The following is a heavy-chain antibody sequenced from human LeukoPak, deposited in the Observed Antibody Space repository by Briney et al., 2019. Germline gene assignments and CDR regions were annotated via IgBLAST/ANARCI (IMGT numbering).Heavy chain of an antibody. Sequence: SETLSLTCAVYGGSFSGYYWSWIRQPPGKGLEWIGEINHSGSTNYNPSLKSRVTISVDTSKNQFSLKLSSVTAADTAVYYCARLVVAASRGYWGQGTLVTVSS. V-gene: IGHV4-34*01. D-gene: IGHD6-19*01. CDR1: GGSFSGYY. CDR3: ARLVVAASRGY. CDR2: INHSGST. J-gene: IGHJ4*02.